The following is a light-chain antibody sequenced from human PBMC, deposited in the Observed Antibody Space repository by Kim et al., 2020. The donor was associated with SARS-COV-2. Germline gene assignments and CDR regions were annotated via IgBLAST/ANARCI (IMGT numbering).Light chain of an antibody. V-gene: IGKV3-15*01. CDR2: GAS. CDR1: QSVSNN. CDR3: QQYNNWPPLT. J-gene: IGKJ4*01. Sequence: EIVMTQSPATLSVSPGESATLSCRASQSVSNNLAWYQQKPGQAPRLLIYGASTRATGIPGRFSGRGSGTEFTLTISSLQSEDFAVYYCQQYNNWPPLTFGGGTKVEIK.